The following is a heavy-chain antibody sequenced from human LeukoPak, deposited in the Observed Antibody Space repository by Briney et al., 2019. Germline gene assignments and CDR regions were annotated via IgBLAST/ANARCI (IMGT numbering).Heavy chain of an antibody. D-gene: IGHD6-13*01. J-gene: IGHJ3*02. CDR2: LSGSGGST. Sequence: PGGSLRLSCAASGFTFSNFAMSWARQAPGKGLEWVSALSGSGGSTYYADSVKGRFTISRDNSKNTLYLQMNSLRAEDTAVYYCARTVAAAGYGAFDIWGQGTMVTVSS. V-gene: IGHV3-23*01. CDR1: GFTFSNFA. CDR3: ARTVAAAGYGAFDI.